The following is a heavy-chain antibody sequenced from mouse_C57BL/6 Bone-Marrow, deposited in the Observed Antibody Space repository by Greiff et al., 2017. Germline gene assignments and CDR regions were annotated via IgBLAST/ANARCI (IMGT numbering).Heavy chain of an antibody. CDR1: GYTFTSYW. J-gene: IGHJ3*01. V-gene: IGHV1-53*01. CDR2: INPSNGGT. D-gene: IGHD4-1*01. CDR3: ARLEFVTGTFAY. Sequence: QVQLQQPGTELVKPGASVKLSCKASGYTFTSYWMHWVKQRPGQGLEWIGNINPSNGGTNYNEKFKSKATLTVDKSSSPAYMQLSSLTSEDSAVYYCARLEFVTGTFAYWGQGTLVTVSA.